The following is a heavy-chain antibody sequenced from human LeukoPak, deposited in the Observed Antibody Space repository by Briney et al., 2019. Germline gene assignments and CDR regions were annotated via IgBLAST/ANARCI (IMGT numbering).Heavy chain of an antibody. V-gene: IGHV3-53*01. CDR2: IYSGGST. D-gene: IGHD3-22*01. Sequence: GGSLRLSCAASGFTVSSNYMSWVRQAPGKGPEWVSVIYSGGSTYYADSVKGRFTISRDNSKNTLYLQMNSLRAEDTAIYYCAKGSSGGRPYYFDYWGQGTLVTVSS. CDR1: GFTVSSNY. J-gene: IGHJ4*02. CDR3: AKGSSGGRPYYFDY.